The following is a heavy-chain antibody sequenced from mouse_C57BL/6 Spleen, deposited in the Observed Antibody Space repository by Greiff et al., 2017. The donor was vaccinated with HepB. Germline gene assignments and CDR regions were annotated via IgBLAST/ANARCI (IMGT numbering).Heavy chain of an antibody. Sequence: VQLVESGPGLVAPSQSLSITCTVSGFSLTSYAISWVRQPPGKGLEWLGVIWTGGGTNYNSALKSRLSISKDNSKSQVFLKMNSLQTDDTARYYCARNTHYYGSSYDYAMDYWGQGTSVTVSS. D-gene: IGHD1-1*01. V-gene: IGHV2-9-1*01. CDR2: IWTGGGT. J-gene: IGHJ4*01. CDR1: GFSLTSYA. CDR3: ARNTHYYGSSYDYAMDY.